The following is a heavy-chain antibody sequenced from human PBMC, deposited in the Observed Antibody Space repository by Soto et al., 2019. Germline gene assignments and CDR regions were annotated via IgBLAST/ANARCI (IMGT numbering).Heavy chain of an antibody. CDR2: ISTYNDDT. CDR3: TRLSNSGYHTHFYYGMDV. Sequence: QVQLEQSGVEVKKPGASVKVTCKASGYTFHNFGISWVRQAPGQGLEWMGWISTYNDDTNYSQKFQGRVTMATDTSTSTASMELRSPRPDDTAVYYSTRLSNSGYHTHFYYGMDVWGRGTTVTVSS. J-gene: IGHJ6*02. D-gene: IGHD5-12*01. V-gene: IGHV1-18*01. CDR1: GYTFHNFG.